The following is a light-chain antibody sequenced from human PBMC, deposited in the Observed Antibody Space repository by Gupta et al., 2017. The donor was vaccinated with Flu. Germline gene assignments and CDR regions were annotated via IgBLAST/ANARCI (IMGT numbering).Light chain of an antibody. CDR2: AAS. J-gene: IGKJ4*01. CDR1: QHIGSW. V-gene: IGKV1-12*01. CDR3: QQAKSFPLS. Sequence: GDRVSITCRARQHIGSWLAWYQKKPGQAPKVLIYAASSLQSGVPSRFSGSGYGTDFTLTISSLQPEDFATYFCQQAKSFPLSFGGGTKVEMK.